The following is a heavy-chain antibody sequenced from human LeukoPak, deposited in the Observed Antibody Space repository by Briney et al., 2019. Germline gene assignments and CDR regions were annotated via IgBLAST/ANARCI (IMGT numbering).Heavy chain of an antibody. CDR1: GGSISSYY. J-gene: IGHJ4*02. CDR3: ALGDYGGNDYFDY. Sequence: SETLPLTCTVSGGSISSYYWSWIRQPPGKGLEWIGYIYYSGSTNYNPSLKSRVTISVDTSKNQFSLKLSSVTAADTAVYYCALGDYGGNDYFDYWGQGTLVTVSS. CDR2: IYYSGST. V-gene: IGHV4-59*01. D-gene: IGHD3-16*01.